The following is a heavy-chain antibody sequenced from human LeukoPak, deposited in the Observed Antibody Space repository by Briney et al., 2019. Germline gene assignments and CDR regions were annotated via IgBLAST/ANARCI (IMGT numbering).Heavy chain of an antibody. V-gene: IGHV3-7*01. Sequence: PGGSLRLSCAASGFTFTSYWMTGVRQAPGKGLEWVANINPDGTKKTYVDSVKGRLTISRDNAENSLHLQMNSLRVEDTAVYYCASQPAVVDLDCWGQGTLVTVSS. CDR3: ASQPAVVDLDC. J-gene: IGHJ4*02. CDR2: INPDGTKK. D-gene: IGHD5-18*01. CDR1: GFTFTSYW.